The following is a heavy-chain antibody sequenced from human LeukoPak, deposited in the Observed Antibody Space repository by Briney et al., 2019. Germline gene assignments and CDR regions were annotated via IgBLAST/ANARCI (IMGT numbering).Heavy chain of an antibody. CDR2: IYYSGST. D-gene: IGHD5-18*01. CDR1: GGSISSSSYY. V-gene: IGHV4-31*03. CDR3: ARGSIQLWLEPIDY. J-gene: IGHJ4*02. Sequence: SETLSLTCTVSGGSISSSSYYWSWIRQHPGKGLEWIGYIYYSGSTYYNPSLKSRVTISVDTSKNQFSLKLSSVTAADTAVYYCARGSIQLWLEPIDYWGQGTLVTVSS.